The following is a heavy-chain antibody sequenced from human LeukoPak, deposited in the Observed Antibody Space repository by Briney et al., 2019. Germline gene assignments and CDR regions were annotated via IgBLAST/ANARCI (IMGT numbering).Heavy chain of an antibody. V-gene: IGHV4-34*01. Sequence: SETLSLTCAVYGGSFSVYYWSWIRQPPGKGLEWIGEINHSGSTNYNPSLKSRVTISVDTSKNQFSLKLSSVTAADTAVYYCARGYRVSGSYYREGNLFDYWGQGTLVTVSS. CDR1: GGSFSVYY. D-gene: IGHD1-26*01. CDR3: ARGYRVSGSYYREGNLFDY. J-gene: IGHJ4*02. CDR2: INHSGST.